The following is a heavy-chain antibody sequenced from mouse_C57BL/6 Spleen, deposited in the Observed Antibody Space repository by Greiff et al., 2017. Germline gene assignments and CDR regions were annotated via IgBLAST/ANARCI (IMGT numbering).Heavy chain of an antibody. CDR2: ISPGSGST. D-gene: IGHD1-1*01. J-gene: IGHJ3*01. CDR1: GYTFTSYW. V-gene: IGHV1-55*01. CDR3: ARDYGSSFAWFAY. Sequence: QVQLQQSGAELVKPGASVKMSCKASGYTFTSYWITWVKQRPGQGLEWIGEISPGSGSTNYNEKFKSKATLTVDTSSSTAYMQLSSLTSEDSAVYYCARDYGSSFAWFAYWGQGTLVTVSA.